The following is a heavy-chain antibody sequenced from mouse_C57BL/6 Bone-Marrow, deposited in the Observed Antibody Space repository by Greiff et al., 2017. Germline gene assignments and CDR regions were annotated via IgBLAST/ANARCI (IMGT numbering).Heavy chain of an antibody. CDR1: GYTFTSYW. CDR3: AREKIYYYYAMDY. J-gene: IGHJ4*01. V-gene: IGHV1-52*01. D-gene: IGHD2-1*01. Sequence: QVQLQQPGAELVRPGSSVKLSCKASGYTFTSYWMHWVKQRPIQGLEWIGNIDPSDSETHYNQKFKDKATLTVDKSSSTAYMKLSSLTSEDSAVYYCAREKIYYYYAMDYWGQGTSVTVSS. CDR2: IDPSDSET.